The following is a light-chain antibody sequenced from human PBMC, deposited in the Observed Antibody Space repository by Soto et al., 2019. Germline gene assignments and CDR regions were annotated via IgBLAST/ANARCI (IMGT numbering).Light chain of an antibody. CDR2: EVN. CDR3: SSYVESNNFAVL. J-gene: IGLJ2*01. Sequence: QSALTQPPSASGSPGQSVTISCTGTSGDVGAYNYVSWYQQHPGKVPKLMIYEVNKRPSGVPDRFSGSKSGNTASLTVSGLRAEDEADYYCSSYVESNNFAVLFGGGTKLTVL. CDR1: SGDVGAYNY. V-gene: IGLV2-8*01.